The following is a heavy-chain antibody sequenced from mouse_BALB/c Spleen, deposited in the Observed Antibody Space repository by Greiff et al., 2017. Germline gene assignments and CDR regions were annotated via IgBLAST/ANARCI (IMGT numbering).Heavy chain of an antibody. CDR1: GFTFSDYY. CDR3: ARRGYYGNRGDLDV. V-gene: IGHV5-4*02. D-gene: IGHD2-1*01. J-gene: IGHJ1*01. Sequence: EVKLVESGGGLVKPGGSLKLSCAASGFTFSDYYMYWVRQTPEKRLEWVATISGGGSYTYYPDSVTGRFTISRVNAKNNLYLQMSSLKSEGTAMYYCARRGYYGNRGDLDVWGAGTTVTVSS. CDR2: ISGGGSYT.